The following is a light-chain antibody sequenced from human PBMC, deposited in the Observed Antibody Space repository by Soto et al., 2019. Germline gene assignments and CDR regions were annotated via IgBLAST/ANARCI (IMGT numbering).Light chain of an antibody. CDR1: SRDVGGYNY. J-gene: IGLJ1*01. Sequence: QSALTQPASVSGSPGQPITISCSGTSRDVGGYNYVSWYQQHPGKAPKVMIYDVSNRPSGVSNRFSGSKSGNTASLTISGLQAEDEADYYCGSYTTSSTLYVFGTGTKLTVL. CDR3: GSYTTSSTLYV. V-gene: IGLV2-14*01. CDR2: DVS.